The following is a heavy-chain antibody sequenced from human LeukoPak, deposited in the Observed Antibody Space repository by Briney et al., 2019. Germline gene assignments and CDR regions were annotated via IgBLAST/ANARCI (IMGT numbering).Heavy chain of an antibody. CDR3: ARVLTVRSGGYDAFDI. CDR1: GFTFSSYD. J-gene: IGHJ3*02. CDR2: IDTAGDT. Sequence: GGSLRLSRAASGFTFSSYDMHWVRQATGKGLEWVSAIDTAGDTYYPGSVKGRFTISRENAKNSLYLQMNSLRAGDTAVYYCARVLTVRSGGYDAFDIWGQGTMVTVSS. D-gene: IGHD6-25*01. V-gene: IGHV3-13*01.